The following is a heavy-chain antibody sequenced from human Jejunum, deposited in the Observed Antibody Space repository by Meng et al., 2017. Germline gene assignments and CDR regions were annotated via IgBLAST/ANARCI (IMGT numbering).Heavy chain of an antibody. J-gene: IGHJ4*02. D-gene: IGHD1-26*01. CDR3: ARGGAPIQGGGVDY. Sequence: GSLRLSCTVSGGSVSSGAHYWSWIRQPPGMGLEWIGYFYYSGNTNCNPTLKRRVTMSADTSKNKLSLNLTSVTAADSAIYYCARGGAPIQGGGVDYWGQGTLVTVSS. V-gene: IGHV4-61*08. CDR1: GGSVSSGAHY. CDR2: FYYSGNT.